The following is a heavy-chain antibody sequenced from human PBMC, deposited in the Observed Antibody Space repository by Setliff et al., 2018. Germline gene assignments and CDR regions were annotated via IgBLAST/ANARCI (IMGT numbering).Heavy chain of an antibody. V-gene: IGHV3-30*02. CDR1: GFSFSNHG. CDR3: AKELIEVLMTGLEF. CDR2: IRHDGNNK. D-gene: IGHD3-22*01. J-gene: IGHJ4*02. Sequence: LRLSCAASGFSFSNHGMHWVRQAPGKGLEWVAFIRHDGNNKYYKDSVRGRFTISRDNSKNTVYLQMNSLRPEDTAVYFCAKELIEVLMTGLEFWGQGTMVTVSS.